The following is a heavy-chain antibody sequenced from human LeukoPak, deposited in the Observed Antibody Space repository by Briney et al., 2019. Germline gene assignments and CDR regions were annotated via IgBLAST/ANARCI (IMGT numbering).Heavy chain of an antibody. CDR2: IYHSGST. J-gene: IGHJ4*02. D-gene: IGHD6-13*01. Sequence: SETLSLTCAVSGGSISSSNWWSWVRQPPGKGLEWIGEIYHSGSTNYNPSLKSRVTISVDKSKNQFSLKLSSVTAADTAVYYCARDGIAAAGTGQYYFDYWGQGTLVTVSS. CDR1: GGSISSSNW. CDR3: ARDGIAAAGTGQYYFDY. V-gene: IGHV4-4*02.